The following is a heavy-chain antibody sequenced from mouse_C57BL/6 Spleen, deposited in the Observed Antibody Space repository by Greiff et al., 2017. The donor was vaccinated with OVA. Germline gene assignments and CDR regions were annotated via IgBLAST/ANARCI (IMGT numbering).Heavy chain of an antibody. D-gene: IGHD3-1*01. V-gene: IGHV1-82*01. CDR1: GYAFSSSW. CDR3: ATTAQRHYAMDY. Sequence: VKLQESGPELVKPGASVKISCKASGYAFSSSWMNWVKQRPGKGLEWIGRIYPGDGDTNYNGKFKGKATLTADKSSSTAYMQLSSLTSEDSAVYFCATTAQRHYAMDYWGQGTSVTVSS. CDR2: IYPGDGDT. J-gene: IGHJ4*01.